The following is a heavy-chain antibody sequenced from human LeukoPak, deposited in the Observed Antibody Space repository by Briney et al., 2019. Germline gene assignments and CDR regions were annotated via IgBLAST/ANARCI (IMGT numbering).Heavy chain of an antibody. Sequence: WASVKVSCKASGGTFSSYGINWVRQAPGQGLEWMGRIIPILGIANYAQKFQGRVTITADKSTSTAYMELSSLRSEDTAVYYCARLGGHYDSSGYLVDYWGQGTLVTVSS. CDR3: ARLGGHYDSSGYLVDY. CDR2: IIPILGIA. D-gene: IGHD3-22*01. CDR1: GGTFSSYG. V-gene: IGHV1-69*04. J-gene: IGHJ4*02.